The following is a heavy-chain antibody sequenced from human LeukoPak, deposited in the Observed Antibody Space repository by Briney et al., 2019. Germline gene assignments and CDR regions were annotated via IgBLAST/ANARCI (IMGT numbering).Heavy chain of an antibody. J-gene: IGHJ4*02. Sequence: SETLSLTCAVYGGSFSGYYWSWIRQPSGKGLEWIGEINHSGSTNYNPSLKSRVTISVDTSKNQFSLKLSSVTAADTAVYYCARGGDYAYFDYWGQGTLVTVSS. CDR3: ARGGDYAYFDY. V-gene: IGHV4-34*01. D-gene: IGHD4-17*01. CDR1: GGSFSGYY. CDR2: INHSGST.